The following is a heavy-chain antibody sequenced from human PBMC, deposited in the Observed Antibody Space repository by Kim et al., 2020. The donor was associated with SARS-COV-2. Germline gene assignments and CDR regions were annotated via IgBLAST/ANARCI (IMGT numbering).Heavy chain of an antibody. J-gene: IGHJ4*02. V-gene: IGHV3-53*01. CDR1: GFSVSSKY. CDR2: IYSGGNI. CDR3: ARLIEMQAAGAYFDC. D-gene: IGHD6-13*01. Sequence: GGSLRLSCAASGFSVSSKYMSWVRQAPGKGLEYVSVIYSGGNIYYGDSVKGRFTVSRDSYKNTLDLHMNSLRAEDTAVYYCARLIEMQAAGAYFDCWGQGTLVTVSS.